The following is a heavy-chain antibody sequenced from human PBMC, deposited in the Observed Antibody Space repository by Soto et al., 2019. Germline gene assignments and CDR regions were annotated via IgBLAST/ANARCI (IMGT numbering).Heavy chain of an antibody. CDR1: GFTFSSYA. D-gene: IGHD2-15*01. CDR3: ARDRGYCSGGSCYPDEYFQH. Sequence: QVQLVESGGGVVQPGRSLRLSCAASGFTFSSYAMHWVRQAPGKGLEWVAVISCDGSNKYYADSVKGRFTISRDNSKNTLYLQMNSLRAEDTAVYYCARDRGYCSGGSCYPDEYFQHWGQGTLVTVSS. CDR2: ISCDGSNK. V-gene: IGHV3-30-3*01. J-gene: IGHJ1*01.